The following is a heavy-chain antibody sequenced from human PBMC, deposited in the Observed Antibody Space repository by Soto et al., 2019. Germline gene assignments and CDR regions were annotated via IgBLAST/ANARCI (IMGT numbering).Heavy chain of an antibody. V-gene: IGHV5-51*01. J-gene: IGHJ4*02. CDR2: IYPGDSDT. CDR1: GYSFPTYW. CDR3: ARHMGQWLPHDFDY. Sequence: GESLKISCKASGYSFPTYWIAWVRQMPGKGLEWMGVIYPGDSDTTYSPSFQGQVTISADESINTAYLQWSSLKASDTAMYYCARHMGQWLPHDFDYWGQGTLVTGS. D-gene: IGHD6-19*01.